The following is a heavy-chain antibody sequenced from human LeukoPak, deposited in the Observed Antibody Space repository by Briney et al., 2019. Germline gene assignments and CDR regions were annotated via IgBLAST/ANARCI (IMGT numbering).Heavy chain of an antibody. J-gene: IGHJ6*02. CDR1: GGSFSGHY. CDR2: INHSGGT. CDR3: ARGPIVAVSSGSYYYGLDV. V-gene: IGHV4-34*01. Sequence: SETLSLTCAVSGGSFSGHYWRWIRQPPGKGLEWIGEINHSGGTNYNPSLKSRVTISVDTSKNQFSLRLSSVTPADTAVYYCARGPIVAVSSGSYYYGLDVWGQGTTVTVSS. D-gene: IGHD2-2*01.